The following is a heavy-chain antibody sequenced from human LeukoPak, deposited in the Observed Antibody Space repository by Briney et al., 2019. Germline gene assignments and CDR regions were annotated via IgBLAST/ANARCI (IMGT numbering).Heavy chain of an antibody. CDR1: GGSISSGDYY. Sequence: TSQTLFLTCTVSGGSISSGDYYWSWIRQPPGKGLEWIGYIYYSGSTYYNPSLKSRVTISVDTSKNQFSLKLSSVTAADAAVYYCARDNYGDYDDAFDIWGQGTMVTVSS. CDR2: IYYSGST. D-gene: IGHD4-17*01. J-gene: IGHJ3*02. CDR3: ARDNYGDYDDAFDI. V-gene: IGHV4-30-4*01.